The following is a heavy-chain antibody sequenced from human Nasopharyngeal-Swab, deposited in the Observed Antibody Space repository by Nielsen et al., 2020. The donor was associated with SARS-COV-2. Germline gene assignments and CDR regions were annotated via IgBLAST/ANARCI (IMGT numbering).Heavy chain of an antibody. V-gene: IGHV3-49*03. Sequence: GGSLRLSCTASGFTLGDYAMSWFRQAPGKGLEWVGFIRSKAYGGTTEYAASVKGRFTISRDDSKSIAYLQMNSLKTEDTAVYYCTREGIVVVVAATDRFDYWGQGTLVTVSS. J-gene: IGHJ4*02. CDR2: IRSKAYGGTT. D-gene: IGHD2-15*01. CDR3: TREGIVVVVAATDRFDY. CDR1: GFTLGDYA.